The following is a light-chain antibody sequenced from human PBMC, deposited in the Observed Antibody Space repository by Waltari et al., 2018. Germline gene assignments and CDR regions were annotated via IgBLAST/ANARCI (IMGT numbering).Light chain of an antibody. CDR3: QTWDSGIVV. Sequence: QLVLTQSPSASASLGASVKITCTLSSGHSNYVIAWLQQRPGRGPRYLLGLHSDGSHTKRDGIPDRFSGSSSGTERFLIISSLQSEDEADYYCQTWDSGIVVFGGGTKLTVL. J-gene: IGLJ2*01. V-gene: IGLV4-69*02. CDR2: LHSDGSH. CDR1: SGHSNYV.